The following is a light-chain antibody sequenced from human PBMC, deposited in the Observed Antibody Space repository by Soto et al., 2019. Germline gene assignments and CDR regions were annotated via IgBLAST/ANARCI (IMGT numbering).Light chain of an antibody. V-gene: IGKV1-5*03. J-gene: IGKJ1*01. CDR2: RAS. Sequence: DIQMTQSPSTLSASAGDRVTITCRASQNIDMYLAWYQQKPGQAPSLLIYRASSLQSGVPSRFSGSGSGTKFPLPLRRPPPDYFSTYYLPPSITFPLTFRQGTKVDIK. CDR1: QNIDMY. CDR3: PPSITFPLT.